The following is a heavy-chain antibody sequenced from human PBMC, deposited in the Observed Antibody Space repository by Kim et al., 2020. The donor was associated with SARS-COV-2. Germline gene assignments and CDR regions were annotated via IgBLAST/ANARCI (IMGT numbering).Heavy chain of an antibody. D-gene: IGHD2-21*01. V-gene: IGHV3-23*01. Sequence: GGSLRLSCAASGVTFGTCRMHWVRQAPGKRLEWVSAINADSSVTDYAASVRGRFTISRDNSRNTLYLQMNSLRAEDTAIYYCAKLFSASHDLDVWGQGTLVTVSS. CDR3: AKLFSASHDLDV. J-gene: IGHJ4*02. CDR2: INADSSVT. CDR1: GVTFGTCR.